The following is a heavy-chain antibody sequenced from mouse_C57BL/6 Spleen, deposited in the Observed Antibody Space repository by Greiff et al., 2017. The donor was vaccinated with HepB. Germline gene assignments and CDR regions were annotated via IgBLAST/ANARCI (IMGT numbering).Heavy chain of an antibody. V-gene: IGHV1-69*01. D-gene: IGHD1-1*01. CDR2: IDPSDSYT. CDR3: ARYYVSSYDPWFAY. CDR1: GYTFTSYW. J-gene: IGHJ3*01. Sequence: QVHVKQPGAELVMPGASVKLSCKASGYTFTSYWMHWVKQRPGQGLEWIGEIDPSDSYTNYNQKFKGKSTLTVVKSSSTAYMPLSSLTSEDSAVYYCARYYVSSYDPWFAYWGKGTLVTVSA.